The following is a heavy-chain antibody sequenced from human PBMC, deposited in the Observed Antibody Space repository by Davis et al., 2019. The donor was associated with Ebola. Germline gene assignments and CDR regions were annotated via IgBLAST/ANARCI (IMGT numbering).Heavy chain of an antibody. D-gene: IGHD1-26*01. V-gene: IGHV4-59*01. CDR1: GGSISSYY. J-gene: IGHJ6*03. CDR3: ARVRSGSYTTLGGYYYYYMDV. CDR2: IYYSGST. Sequence: PSETLSLTCTVSGGSISSYYWSWIRQPPGKGLEWIGYIYYSGSTNYNPSLKSRVTISVDTSKNQFSLKLSSVTAADTAVYYCARVRSGSYTTLGGYYYYYMDVWGKGTTVTVSS.